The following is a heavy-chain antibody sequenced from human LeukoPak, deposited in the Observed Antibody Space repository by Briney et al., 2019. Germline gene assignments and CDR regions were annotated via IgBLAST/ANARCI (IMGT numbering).Heavy chain of an antibody. V-gene: IGHV1-8*01. CDR3: AREDDATLDY. D-gene: IGHD3-3*01. CDR2: MNPNSGNT. J-gene: IGHJ4*02. Sequence: AASVKVSCKASGYTFTSYDINWVRQATGQGLEWMGWMNPNSGNTGYAQKFQGRVTMTRDTSTSTVYMELSSLRSEDTAVYYCAREDDATLDYWGQGTLVTVSS. CDR1: GYTFTSYD.